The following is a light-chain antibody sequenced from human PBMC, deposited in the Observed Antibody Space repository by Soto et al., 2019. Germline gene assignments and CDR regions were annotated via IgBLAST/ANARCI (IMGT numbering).Light chain of an antibody. V-gene: IGKV1-33*01. Sequence: DIQMTQSPSSLSASVGDRVTITCQASQDIKNYLNWYQQKPGKAPKLLIYGASNLETGVPSRFSGGGSGTDFTFTIISLQPEDFATYYCQQYDSLAPCTFGGGTKVEIE. CDR2: GAS. CDR1: QDIKNY. J-gene: IGKJ4*01. CDR3: QQYDSLAPCT.